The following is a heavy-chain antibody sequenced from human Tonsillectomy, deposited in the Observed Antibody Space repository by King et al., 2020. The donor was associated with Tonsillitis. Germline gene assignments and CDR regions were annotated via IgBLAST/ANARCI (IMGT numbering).Heavy chain of an antibody. J-gene: IGHJ4*02. CDR2: ISGSGGST. V-gene: IGHV3-23*04. CDR1: GFTFNSYA. D-gene: IGHD4-17*01. Sequence: VQLVESGGGLVQPGGSLRLSCAASGFTFNSYAMSWVRQAPGKGLEWVSAISGSGGSTYYADSVKGRFTISRDNSKNTLYLQMNSLRAEDTAVYYCATTLLSHYGDYQYYFDYWGQGTLVTVSS. CDR3: ATTLLSHYGDYQYYFDY.